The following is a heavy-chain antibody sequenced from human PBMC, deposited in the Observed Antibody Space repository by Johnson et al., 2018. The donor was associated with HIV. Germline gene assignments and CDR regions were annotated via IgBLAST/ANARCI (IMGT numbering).Heavy chain of an antibody. D-gene: IGHD2-15*01. V-gene: IGHV3-11*04. CDR2: ISNRGRTI. J-gene: IGHJ3*02. CDR1: GFTFSDYY. CDR3: ARSKDCSGGSCPDAFDI. Sequence: VQLVESGGGLVKPGGSLRLSCAASGFTFSDYYMSWIRQAPGKGLEWVSYISNRGRTIYSADAVQGRFTISRDNAKNSLYVQMNSLRVEDTAVYYCARSKDCSGGSCPDAFDIWGQGTMVIVSS.